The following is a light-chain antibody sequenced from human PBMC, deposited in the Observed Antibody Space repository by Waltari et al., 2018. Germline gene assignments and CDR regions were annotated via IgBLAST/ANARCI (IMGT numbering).Light chain of an antibody. J-gene: IGLJ3*02. Sequence: QSVLTQPPSVSVTHGQRVTISCSGTTSNTGSNSVYWYQQLPGTAPKRLIYRNYQRPSGVPTRFSGSRSGTSASLAISGLQSEDEADYYCATWDDTLSGPRVFGGGTRLTVL. V-gene: IGLV1-47*01. CDR1: TSNTGSNS. CDR3: ATWDDTLSGPRV. CDR2: RNY.